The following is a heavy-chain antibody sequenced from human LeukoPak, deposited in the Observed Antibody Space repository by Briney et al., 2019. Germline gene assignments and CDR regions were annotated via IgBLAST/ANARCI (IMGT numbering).Heavy chain of an antibody. CDR1: GFTFSSYA. V-gene: IGHV3-21*01. J-gene: IGHJ3*02. CDR2: ISSSSSYI. Sequence: GGSLRLSCAASGFTFSSYAMHWVRQAPGKGLEWVSSISSSSSYIYYADSVKGRFTISRDNAKNSLYLQMNSLRAEDTAVYYCARVEVPDAFDIWGQGTMVTVSS. D-gene: IGHD1-1*01. CDR3: ARVEVPDAFDI.